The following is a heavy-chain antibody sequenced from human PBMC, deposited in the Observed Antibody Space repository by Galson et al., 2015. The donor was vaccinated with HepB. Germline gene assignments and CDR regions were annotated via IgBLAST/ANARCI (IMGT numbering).Heavy chain of an antibody. J-gene: IGHJ4*02. CDR2: ISVTGDHT. V-gene: IGHV3-23*01. CDR1: GFTFTRYA. Sequence: LRLSCAASGFTFTRYAINWVRQAPGKGLDWVSSISVTGDHTYYGDSVKGRFTLSRDNSKNMVFLQMHTLRAEDTAVYYCAKVATLGATPHYFDYLGQGTLVTVSS. D-gene: IGHD3-16*01. CDR3: AKVATLGATPHYFDY.